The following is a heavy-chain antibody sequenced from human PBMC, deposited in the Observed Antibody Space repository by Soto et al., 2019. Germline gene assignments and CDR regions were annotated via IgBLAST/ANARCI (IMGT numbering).Heavy chain of an antibody. CDR3: TTDLSMVRGDENDY. CDR1: GFTFSNAW. CDR2: IKSKTDGGTT. D-gene: IGHD3-10*01. V-gene: IGHV3-15*01. J-gene: IGHJ4*02. Sequence: EVQLVESGGGLVKPGGSLRLSCAASGFTFSNAWMSWVRQAPGKGLEWVGRIKSKTDGGTTDYAAPVKGRFTISREDSKNTLYLQMNSLKTEDTAVYYCTTDLSMVRGDENDYWGQGTLVTVSS.